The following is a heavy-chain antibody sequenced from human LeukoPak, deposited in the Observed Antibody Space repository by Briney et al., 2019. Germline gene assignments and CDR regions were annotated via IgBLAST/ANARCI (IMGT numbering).Heavy chain of an antibody. V-gene: IGHV1-2*02. CDR3: TSSGGNPHDY. J-gene: IGHJ4*02. D-gene: IGHD4-23*01. Sequence: ASVKVSCKASEYTFTAYYVHWVRQAPGQGLEWMGWINPNSGDTNYAQKFQGRVTLTSDTSISAAYMELSRLTSDDTAVYYCTSSGGNPHDYWGQGTLVTVSS. CDR1: EYTFTAYY. CDR2: INPNSGDT.